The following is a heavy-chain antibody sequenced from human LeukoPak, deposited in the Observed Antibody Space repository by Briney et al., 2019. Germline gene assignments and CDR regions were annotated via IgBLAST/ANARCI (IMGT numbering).Heavy chain of an antibody. CDR3: ARGGVAAAGTYFQH. CDR1: GGTFSSYT. D-gene: IGHD6-13*01. CDR2: IIPILGIA. Sequence: ASVKVSCKASGGTFSSYTISWVLQAPGQGLEWMGRIIPILGIANYAQKFQGRVTITADKSTSTAYMELSSLRSEDTAVYYCARGGVAAAGTYFQHWGQGTLVTVSS. J-gene: IGHJ1*01. V-gene: IGHV1-69*02.